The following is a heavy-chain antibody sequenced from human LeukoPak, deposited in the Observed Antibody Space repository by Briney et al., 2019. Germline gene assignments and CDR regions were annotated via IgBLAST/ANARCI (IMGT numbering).Heavy chain of an antibody. CDR1: GFTFSDAW. CDR3: ATEYFGAFNF. CDR2: IKANKDGGPT. Sequence: GGSLSLSCSASGFTFSDAWRTWVRQAPGKGLEWVGRIKANKDGGPTASAAPVKGRITISRDDSKNMVYLQMHGLKIEDTAVYYCATEYFGAFNFWGQGSLVTVSS. J-gene: IGHJ4*02. V-gene: IGHV3-15*01. D-gene: IGHD3-10*01.